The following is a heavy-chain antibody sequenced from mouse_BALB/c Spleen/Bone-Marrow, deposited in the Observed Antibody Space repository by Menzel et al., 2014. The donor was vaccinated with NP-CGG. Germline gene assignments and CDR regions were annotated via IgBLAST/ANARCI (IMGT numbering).Heavy chain of an antibody. V-gene: IGHV2-2*02. CDR2: MWSGGST. J-gene: IGHJ4*01. D-gene: IGHD2-2*01. CDR1: GFSLTSDG. Sequence: VQLQQSGPGLVQPSQSLSITCTVSGFSLTSDGVHWVRQSPRKGLEWLGVMWSGGSTDYNAAFISGLSISKDNSRSQVFFKMSSLQTNDTAIYYCARNGYYYSMDYWGQGTSVTVSS. CDR3: ARNGYYYSMDY.